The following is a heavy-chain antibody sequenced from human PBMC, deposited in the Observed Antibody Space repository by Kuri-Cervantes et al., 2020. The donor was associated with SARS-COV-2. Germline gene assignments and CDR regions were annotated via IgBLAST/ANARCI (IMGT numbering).Heavy chain of an antibody. CDR3: AKDALMTTVVTDAFDI. Sequence: SETLSLTCTVSGGSISSYYWSWIRQPPGKGLEWIGYIYYSGSTNYNPSLKSRVTISVDTSKNQFSLKLSSVTAADTAVYYCAKDALMTTVVTDAFDIWGQGTMVTVSS. J-gene: IGHJ3*02. CDR1: GGSISSYY. CDR2: IYYSGST. V-gene: IGHV4-59*01. D-gene: IGHD4-23*01.